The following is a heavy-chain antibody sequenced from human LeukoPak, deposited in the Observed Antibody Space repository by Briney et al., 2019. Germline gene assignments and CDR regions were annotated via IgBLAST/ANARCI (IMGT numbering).Heavy chain of an antibody. V-gene: IGHV1-18*01. CDR1: GYTFTSYG. CDR3: ARDIYMVRGVISPCAFDI. J-gene: IGHJ3*02. CDR2: ISAYNGNT. Sequence: GASVKVSCKASGYTFTSYGISWVRQAPGQGLEWMGWISAYNGNTNYAQKLQGRVTMTTDTSTSTAYMELRSLRSDDAAVYYCARDIYMVRGVISPCAFDIWGQGTMVTVSS. D-gene: IGHD3-10*01.